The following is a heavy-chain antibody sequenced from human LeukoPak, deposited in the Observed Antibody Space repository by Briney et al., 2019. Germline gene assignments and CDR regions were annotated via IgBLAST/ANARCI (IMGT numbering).Heavy chain of an antibody. Sequence: ASVKVSCKASGYTFTSYAMNWVRQAPGQGLEWMGWINPNSGGTNYAQKFQGRVTMTRDTSISTAYMELSRLRSDDTAVYYCATQIIYCGGDCYSAEGAFDIWGQGTMVTVSS. V-gene: IGHV1-2*02. CDR3: ATQIIYCGGDCYSAEGAFDI. CDR2: INPNSGGT. CDR1: GYTFTSYA. D-gene: IGHD2-21*02. J-gene: IGHJ3*02.